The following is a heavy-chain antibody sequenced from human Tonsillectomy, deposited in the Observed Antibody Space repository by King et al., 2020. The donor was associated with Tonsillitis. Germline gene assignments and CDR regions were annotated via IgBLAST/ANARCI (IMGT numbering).Heavy chain of an antibody. CDR2: IKQDGTAK. Sequence: VQLVESGGGLVQPGGSLRLSCAASVFTFSSYFMSWVRQAPGKGLEWVANIKQDGTAKYYVDSVEGRVTISRDNAKNSLYLQMNSLRAEDTAVYYCARVSSSWPNFQHWGQGALVTVSS. D-gene: IGHD6-13*01. J-gene: IGHJ1*01. CDR1: VFTFSSYF. V-gene: IGHV3-7*01. CDR3: ARVSSSWPNFQH.